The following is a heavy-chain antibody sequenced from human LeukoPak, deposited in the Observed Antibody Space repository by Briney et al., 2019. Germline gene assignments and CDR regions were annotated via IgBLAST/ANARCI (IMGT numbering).Heavy chain of an antibody. J-gene: IGHJ4*02. CDR1: GFTFNNYA. D-gene: IGHD5-24*01. CDR3: AKETGYNLFSHKSHFDY. CDR2: VSGDGRTT. Sequence: PGGSLRLSCAASGFTFNNYAMSWVRQVPGKGLEWVSAVSGDGRTTHYVDSVKGRFTISRDNAKNSLYLQMNSLRAEDTALYYCAKETGYNLFSHKSHFDYWGQGTLVTVSS. V-gene: IGHV3-23*01.